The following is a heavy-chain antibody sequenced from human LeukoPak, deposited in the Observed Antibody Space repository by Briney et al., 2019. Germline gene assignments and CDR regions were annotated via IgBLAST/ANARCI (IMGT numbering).Heavy chain of an antibody. J-gene: IGHJ4*02. V-gene: IGHV3-66*01. CDR3: VRDADFGFDH. D-gene: IGHD3-3*01. Sequence: GGSLRLSCATSGFTDRSNYMNWVRQTPGKGLQWVSIIYSGGSTYYADSVRDRFIISRDDSKDTMYLQMNNLRAEDTALYYCVRDADFGFDHWGQGTLVTVSS. CDR1: GFTDRSNY. CDR2: IYSGGST.